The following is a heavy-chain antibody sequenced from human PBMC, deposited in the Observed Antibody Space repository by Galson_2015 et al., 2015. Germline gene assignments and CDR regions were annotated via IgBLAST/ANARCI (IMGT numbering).Heavy chain of an antibody. V-gene: IGHV3-48*03. D-gene: IGHD5-12*01. CDR2: ISSSGSTI. CDR1: GFTFSSYD. J-gene: IGHJ4*02. CDR3: APMATITRADY. Sequence: SLRLSCAASGFTFSSYDMNWVRQAPGKGLEWVSYISSSGSTIYYADSVKGRFTISRDNAKNSLYLQMNSLRAEDTAVYYCAPMATITRADYWGQGTLVTVSS.